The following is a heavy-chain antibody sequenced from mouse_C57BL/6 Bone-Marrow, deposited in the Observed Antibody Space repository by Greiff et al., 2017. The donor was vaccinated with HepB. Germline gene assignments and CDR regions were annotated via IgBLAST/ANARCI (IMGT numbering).Heavy chain of an antibody. CDR1: GYTFTSYG. CDR2: IYPRSGNT. V-gene: IGHV1-81*01. Sequence: QVQLKQSGAELARPGASVKLSCKASGYTFTSYGISWVKQRTGQGLEWIGEIYPRSGNTYYNEKFKGKATLTADKSSSTAYMELRSLTSEDSAVYFCARERGYYYGSRPWFAYWGRGTLVTVSA. J-gene: IGHJ3*01. D-gene: IGHD1-1*01. CDR3: ARERGYYYGSRPWFAY.